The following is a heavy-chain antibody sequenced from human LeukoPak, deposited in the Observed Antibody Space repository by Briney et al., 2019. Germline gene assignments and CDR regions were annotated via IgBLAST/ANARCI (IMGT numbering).Heavy chain of an antibody. CDR1: GFTFDDYA. D-gene: IGHD1-26*01. CDR2: ISWNSGSI. CDR3: ARGSGSYQTFDI. Sequence: GGSLRLSCAASGFTFDDYAMHWVRQAPGKGLEWVSGISWNSGSIGYADSVKGRFTISRDNAKNSLYLQITGLRAEDTAVYYCARGSGSYQTFDIWGQGTMVTVSS. J-gene: IGHJ3*02. V-gene: IGHV3-9*01.